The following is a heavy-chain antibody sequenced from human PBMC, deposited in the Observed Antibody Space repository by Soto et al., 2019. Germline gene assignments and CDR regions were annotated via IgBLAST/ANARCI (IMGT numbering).Heavy chain of an antibody. CDR2: INSDGSVS. D-gene: IGHD2-15*01. CDR3: ARGDCVCGTCYSFAGSFYYYMDV. V-gene: IGHV3-74*02. CDR1: GFTFSNYW. J-gene: IGHJ6*03. Sequence: EVQLVESGGGLVQPGGSLRLSCAASGFTFSNYWMYWVRQAPGKGLEWVSRINSDGSVSSYADSVKGRLTISRDNVKNTLYLQMDSLRAEDTAVYYCARGDCVCGTCYSFAGSFYYYMDVWGKGTTVTVFS.